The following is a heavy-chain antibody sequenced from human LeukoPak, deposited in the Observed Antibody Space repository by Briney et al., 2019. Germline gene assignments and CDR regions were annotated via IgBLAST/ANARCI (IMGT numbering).Heavy chain of an antibody. J-gene: IGHJ6*02. Sequence: ASVKVSCKASGHTFTSFAISWVRQAPGQGLEWMGWISGYNGNTKYAQKVQGRVTMTTDTSTSTAYMELRSLRSDDTAVYYCARAYSYGSDYYYSMDVRGQGTTVTVSS. D-gene: IGHD5-18*01. CDR1: GHTFTSFA. V-gene: IGHV1-18*01. CDR2: ISGYNGNT. CDR3: ARAYSYGSDYYYSMDV.